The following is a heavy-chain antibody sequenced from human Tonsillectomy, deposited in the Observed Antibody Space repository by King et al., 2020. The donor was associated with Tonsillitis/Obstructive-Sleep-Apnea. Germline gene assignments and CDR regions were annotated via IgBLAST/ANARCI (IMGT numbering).Heavy chain of an antibody. CDR1: GFTFDDYA. Sequence: VQLVESGGGLIQPGRSLRLSCAASGFTFDDYAMHWVRQAPGKGLEWVSGISWNSGSIGYADSVKGRFTISRDNAKNSLYLQMNSLRVEDTALYYRAKDGDSGGNLAYFDYWGQGTLVTVSS. V-gene: IGHV3-9*01. CDR3: AKDGDSGGNLAYFDY. J-gene: IGHJ4*02. D-gene: IGHD4-23*01. CDR2: ISWNSGSI.